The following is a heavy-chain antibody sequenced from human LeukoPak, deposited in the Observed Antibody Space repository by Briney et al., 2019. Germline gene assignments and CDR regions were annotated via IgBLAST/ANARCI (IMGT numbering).Heavy chain of an antibody. J-gene: IGHJ4*02. CDR1: GGSFSGYY. CDR3: ASYSMVRGVLDY. D-gene: IGHD3-10*01. V-gene: IGHV4-34*01. Sequence: PSETLSLTCAVYGGSFSGYYWSWIRQPPGKGLEWIGEINHSGSTNYNPSLKSRVTISVDTSKNQFSLKLSSVTAADTAVYYCASYSMVRGVLDYWGQGTLVTVSS. CDR2: INHSGST.